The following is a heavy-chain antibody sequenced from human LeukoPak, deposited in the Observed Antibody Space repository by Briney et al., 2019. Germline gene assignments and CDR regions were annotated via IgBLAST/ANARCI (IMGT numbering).Heavy chain of an antibody. CDR2: INHSGST. CDR1: GGSFSDYY. V-gene: IGHV4-34*01. J-gene: IGHJ6*03. Sequence: SETLSLTCAVYGGSFSDYYWSWIRQPPGKGLEWIGEINHSGSTNYNPSLKSRVTISLDTSKNQFSLKLSSVTAADTAVYYCARLGITMVRGVTRNYYYYMDVWGKGTTVTISS. CDR3: ARLGITMVRGVTRNYYYYMDV. D-gene: IGHD3-10*01.